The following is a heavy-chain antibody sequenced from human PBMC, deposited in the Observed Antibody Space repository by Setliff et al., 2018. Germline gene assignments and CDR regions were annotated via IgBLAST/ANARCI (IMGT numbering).Heavy chain of an antibody. J-gene: IGHJ6*03. CDR2: IYIGGSA. D-gene: IGHD6-19*01. Sequence: PSETLSLTCTVSGSSISSYYWSWIRQPAGKGLEWIGHIYIGGSANYNPSLKSRVTMSIDTSKNQFSLKLNSVTAADMAVYYCAREQWLDPPGYYYMDVWAKGTTGTVS. CDR3: AREQWLDPPGYYYMDV. V-gene: IGHV4-4*07. CDR1: GSSISSYY.